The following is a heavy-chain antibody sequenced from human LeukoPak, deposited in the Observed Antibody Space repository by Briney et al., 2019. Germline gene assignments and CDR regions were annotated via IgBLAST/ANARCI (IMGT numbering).Heavy chain of an antibody. J-gene: IGHJ4*02. CDR1: GFSFSDHC. CDR3: ARGAGRSGSDY. Sequence: GRSLRLSCAASGFSFSDHCMTWVRQAPGKGLEWLSYISRSGSDIDYAGSVKGRFTISRDNAKNSLYLQMNSLRAEDTAVYYCARGAGRSGSDYWGQGTLVTVSS. D-gene: IGHD5-12*01. V-gene: IGHV3-11*01. CDR2: ISRSGSDI.